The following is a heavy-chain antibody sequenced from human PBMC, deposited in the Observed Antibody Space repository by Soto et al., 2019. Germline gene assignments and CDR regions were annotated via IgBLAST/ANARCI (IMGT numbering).Heavy chain of an antibody. D-gene: IGHD3-10*01. CDR2: IWYDGSNK. CDR3: ASSGYGSGSKPHYGMDV. J-gene: IGHJ6*02. CDR1: GFTFSSYG. V-gene: IGHV3-33*01. Sequence: QVQLVESGGGVVQPGRSLRLSCAASGFTFSSYGMHWVRQAPGKGLEWVAVIWYDGSNKYYADSVKGRFTISRDNSTNTLYLQMNSLRAEDTAVYYCASSGYGSGSKPHYGMDVWGQGTTVTVSS.